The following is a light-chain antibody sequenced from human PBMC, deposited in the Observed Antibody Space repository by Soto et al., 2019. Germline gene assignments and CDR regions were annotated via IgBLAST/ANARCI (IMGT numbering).Light chain of an antibody. J-gene: IGKJ2*01. V-gene: IGKV1-9*01. CDR3: QQFNSYPYT. Sequence: DIQLTQSPSFLSASVGDRVTITCRASQGISSYLSWYQQKPGKAPKLLIYAASTSQSGVPSRFSGSGSGTEFTLTISSLQPEDFATYYCQQFNSYPYTFGQGTKLEIK. CDR2: AAS. CDR1: QGISSY.